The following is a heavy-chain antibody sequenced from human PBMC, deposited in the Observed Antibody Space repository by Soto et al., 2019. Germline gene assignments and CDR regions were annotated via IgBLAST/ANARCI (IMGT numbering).Heavy chain of an antibody. V-gene: IGHV1-46*01. J-gene: IGHJ4*02. CDR3: ARVTSSNNDY. CDR1: GYTFTSYY. Sequence: QVQLVQSGAEVKKPGASVKVSCKASGYTFTSYYMHWVRQAPGQGLEWMGIINPSGGSATYAQKVQGRVTMTRDTSTSTVYMELSSLRSEDTAMYYWARVTSSNNDYWGQGTLVTVSS. D-gene: IGHD1-20*01. CDR2: INPSGGSA.